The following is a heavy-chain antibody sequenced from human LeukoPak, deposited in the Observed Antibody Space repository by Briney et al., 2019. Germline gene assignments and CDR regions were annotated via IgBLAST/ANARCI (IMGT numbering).Heavy chain of an antibody. D-gene: IGHD6-13*01. CDR1: GYTFTSYW. J-gene: IGHJ4*02. V-gene: IGHV5-51*01. CDR3: ARLLKQHLELAFDY. Sequence: GESLKISCKGSGYTFTSYWIAWVRQMPGKGLEWVAIIYPGDSDTRYSPSFQGRVTISADKSTTTAYLQWNSLTASDTAMYYCARLLKQHLELAFDYWGQGTLVTVSS. CDR2: IYPGDSDT.